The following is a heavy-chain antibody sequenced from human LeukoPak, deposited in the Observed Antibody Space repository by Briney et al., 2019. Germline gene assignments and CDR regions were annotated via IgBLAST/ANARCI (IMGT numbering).Heavy chain of an antibody. CDR2: ISSSSSYI. CDR3: ASPYRSSGRALGY. Sequence: RGSLRLSCAASGFTFSSYSMNWVRQAPGKGLEWVSSISSSSSYIYYADSVKGRFTISRDNAKNSLYLQMNSLRAEDTAVYYCASPYRSSGRALGYWGQGTLVTVSS. CDR1: GFTFSSYS. J-gene: IGHJ4*02. V-gene: IGHV3-21*01. D-gene: IGHD6-13*01.